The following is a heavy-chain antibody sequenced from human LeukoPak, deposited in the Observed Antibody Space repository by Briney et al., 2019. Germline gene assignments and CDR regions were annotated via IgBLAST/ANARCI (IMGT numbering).Heavy chain of an antibody. J-gene: IGHJ6*02. CDR1: GFTFSTYA. CDR2: ISYDGSNK. CDR3: AKDSEWVDTAMVFNYYYYGMDV. V-gene: IGHV3-30-3*01. Sequence: GGSLRLSCAASGFTFSTYAMHWVRQAPGKGLEWVAVISYDGSNKYYADSVKGRFTISRDNSKNTLYLQMNSLRAEDTAVYYCAKDSEWVDTAMVFNYYYYGMDVWGQGTTVTVSS. D-gene: IGHD5-18*01.